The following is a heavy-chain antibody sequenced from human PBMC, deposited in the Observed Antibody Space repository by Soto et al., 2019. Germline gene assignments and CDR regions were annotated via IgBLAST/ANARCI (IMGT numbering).Heavy chain of an antibody. Sequence: SETLSLTCTVSGGSISSYYWSWIRQPPGKGLEWIGYIHYSGSTNYNPSLKSRVTISVDTSKNQFSLKLSSVTAADTAVYYCASSYEYIWGSYRRDYYYYMDVWGKGTTVTVSS. CDR2: IHYSGST. D-gene: IGHD3-16*02. CDR3: ASSYEYIWGSYRRDYYYYMDV. CDR1: GGSISSYY. J-gene: IGHJ6*03. V-gene: IGHV4-59*12.